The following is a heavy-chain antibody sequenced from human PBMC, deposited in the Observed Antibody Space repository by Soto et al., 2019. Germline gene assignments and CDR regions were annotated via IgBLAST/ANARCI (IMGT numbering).Heavy chain of an antibody. V-gene: IGHV6-1*01. D-gene: IGHD3-16*01. Sequence: PSHTRSLTCDISGYSVSSISAAWNLIRQSPSRGLEWLGRTYYRSKWIHEYTLSMESRITINPDTSKNQFSLHIYSVTPEDTAVYYCAGVVWFRGMDVWGQGTPVTVSS. J-gene: IGHJ6*02. CDR1: GYSVSSISAA. CDR2: TYYRSKWIH. CDR3: AGVVWFRGMDV.